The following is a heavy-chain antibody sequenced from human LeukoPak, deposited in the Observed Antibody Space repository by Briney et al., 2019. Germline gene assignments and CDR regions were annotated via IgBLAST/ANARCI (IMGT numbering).Heavy chain of an antibody. CDR1: GFTFSNYE. CDR2: IYTDNNI. J-gene: IGHJ4*02. Sequence: PGGSLRLSCAASGFTFSNYEMSWVRQTPRKGLEWVSHIYTDNNIKEADAVKGRFTISRDNARNSLYLQMNSLRAEDTAIYYCARASNSPFDFWGQGTLVTVSS. V-gene: IGHV3-48*03. D-gene: IGHD2-21*01. CDR3: ARASNSPFDF.